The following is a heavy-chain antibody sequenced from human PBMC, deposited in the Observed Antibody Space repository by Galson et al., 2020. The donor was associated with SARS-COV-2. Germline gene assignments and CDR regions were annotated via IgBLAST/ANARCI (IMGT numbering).Heavy chain of an antibody. D-gene: IGHD6-13*01. V-gene: IGHV3-23*01. CDR3: GSWPAYYYYGMDV. CDR2: ISGSGGST. Sequence: GGSLRLSCAASGFTFSSYAMSWVRQAPGKGLEWVSAISGSGGSTYYADSVKGRFTISRDNSKNTLYLQMNSLRAEDTAVYYCGSWPAYYYYGMDVWGQGTTVTVSS. CDR1: GFTFSSYA. J-gene: IGHJ6*02.